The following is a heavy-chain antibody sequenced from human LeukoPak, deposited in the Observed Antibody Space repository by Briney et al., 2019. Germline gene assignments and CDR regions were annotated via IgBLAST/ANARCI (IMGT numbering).Heavy chain of an antibody. D-gene: IGHD6-13*01. V-gene: IGHV4-39*07. CDR3: ARIRIAGVYYFDY. CDR1: GGSISSSSYY. Sequence: SETLSLTCTVSGGSISSSSYYWAWIRQPPGKGLEWIGTIIYSGTTYYNPSLKSRVTISVDTSKNQFSLKLSSVTAADTAVYYCARIRIAGVYYFDYWGQGTLVTVSS. CDR2: IIYSGTT. J-gene: IGHJ4*02.